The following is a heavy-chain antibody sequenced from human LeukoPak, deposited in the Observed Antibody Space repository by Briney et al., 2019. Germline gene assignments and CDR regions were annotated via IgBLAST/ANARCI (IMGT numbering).Heavy chain of an antibody. J-gene: IGHJ3*02. Sequence: GGSLRLSCAASGFTFSSYAMSWVRRAPGKGLEWVSGISGSGGSTYHADSVKGRFTISRDNSKNTLYLQMNSLRDEDTAVYYCAKEIGYSYGYYAFDIWGQGTIVTVSS. D-gene: IGHD5-18*01. CDR3: AKEIGYSYGYYAFDI. CDR2: ISGSGGST. CDR1: GFTFSSYA. V-gene: IGHV3-23*01.